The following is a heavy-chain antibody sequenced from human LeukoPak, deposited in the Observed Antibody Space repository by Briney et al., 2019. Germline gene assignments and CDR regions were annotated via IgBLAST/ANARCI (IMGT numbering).Heavy chain of an antibody. CDR1: GYTFTSYD. V-gene: IGHV1-8*01. J-gene: IGHJ4*02. D-gene: IGHD6-19*01. Sequence: ASVKVSCKASGYTFTSYDINWVRQATGQGLEWMGWMNPNSGNTGYAQKFQGRVTMTRNTSISTAYKELSSLRSEDTAVYYCARMAGGSSGWSNWGQGTLVTVSS. CDR3: ARMAGGSSGWSN. CDR2: MNPNSGNT.